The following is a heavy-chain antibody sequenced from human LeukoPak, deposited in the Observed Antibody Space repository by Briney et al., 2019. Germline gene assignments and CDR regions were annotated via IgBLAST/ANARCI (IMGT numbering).Heavy chain of an antibody. CDR3: IRDEALWRLDY. Sequence: GGSLRLSCADSGFTFSNHWMHWVRQAPGKGLVWVSRIDEGGSNAMYADSVKGRFSISRDNAKNTVNLQMNSLRAEDTGVYYCIRDEALWRLDYWGQGTLVTVSS. J-gene: IGHJ4*02. D-gene: IGHD2-21*01. V-gene: IGHV3-74*03. CDR2: IDEGGSNA. CDR1: GFTFSNHW.